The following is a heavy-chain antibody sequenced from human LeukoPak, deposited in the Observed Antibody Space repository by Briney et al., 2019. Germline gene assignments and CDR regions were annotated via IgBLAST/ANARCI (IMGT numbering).Heavy chain of an antibody. CDR1: GFTFSSYG. V-gene: IGHV3-30*18. D-gene: IGHD4-17*01. J-gene: IGHJ3*02. CDR2: ISYDGSNK. Sequence: PGGSLRLSCAASGFTFSSYGMHWVRQAPGKGLEWVAVISYDGSNKYYADSVKGRFTISRDNSKNTLYLQMNSLRAEDTAVYYCAKDYSNYGDYVGAFDIWGQGTMVTVSS. CDR3: AKDYSNYGDYVGAFDI.